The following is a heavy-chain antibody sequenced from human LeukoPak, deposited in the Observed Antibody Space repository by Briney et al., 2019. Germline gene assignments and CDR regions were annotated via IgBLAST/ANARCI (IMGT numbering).Heavy chain of an antibody. CDR3: AKNNGWFHLAQ. CDR1: GNYW. Sequence: GGSLRLSCAASGNYWMHWVRQAPGKGLEWVGHIKNDGSESYYVDSLKGRFSISRDNTNNALYLQMNSLRVEDTAVYYCAKNNGWFHLAQWGQGTLVTVSS. D-gene: IGHD6-19*01. CDR2: IKNDGSES. V-gene: IGHV3-7*03. J-gene: IGHJ4*02.